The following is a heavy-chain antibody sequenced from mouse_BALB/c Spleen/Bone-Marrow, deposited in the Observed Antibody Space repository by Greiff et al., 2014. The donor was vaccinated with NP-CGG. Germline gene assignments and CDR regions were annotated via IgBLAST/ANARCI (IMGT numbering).Heavy chain of an antibody. D-gene: IGHD2-4*01. V-gene: IGHV1S56*01. J-gene: IGHJ2*01. CDR2: ISPGDGNT. CDR3: ARGGDYHYFDY. Sequence: QVQLKESGPELVKPGALVKISCKASGYTFTTYDINWVKQRPGQGLEWIGWISPGDGNTNYNEKFKGKATLTADKSSSTAYMQLSSLTSENSAAYFCARGGDYHYFDYWGQGTTLTVSS. CDR1: GYTFTTYD.